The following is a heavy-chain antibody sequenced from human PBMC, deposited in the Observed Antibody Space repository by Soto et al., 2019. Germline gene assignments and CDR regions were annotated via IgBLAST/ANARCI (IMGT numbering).Heavy chain of an antibody. Sequence: GESLKISCKGSGYSFTSYWIGWVRQMPGKGLEWMGIIYPGDSGTRYSPSFQGQVTISADKSISTAYLQWSSLKASDTAMYYCARQRYCSSTSCEPIDYYYGMDVWGQGTTVTVSS. V-gene: IGHV5-51*01. CDR1: GYSFTSYW. D-gene: IGHD2-2*01. CDR3: ARQRYCSSTSCEPIDYYYGMDV. J-gene: IGHJ6*02. CDR2: IYPGDSGT.